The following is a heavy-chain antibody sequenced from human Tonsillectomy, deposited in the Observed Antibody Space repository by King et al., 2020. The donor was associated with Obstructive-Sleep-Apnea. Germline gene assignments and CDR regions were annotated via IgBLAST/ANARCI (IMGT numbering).Heavy chain of an antibody. CDR3: ARRNDILTGYDMMYYFDY. D-gene: IGHD3-9*01. Sequence: VQLQESGPGLVKPSGTLSLTCAVSGGSISSSNWWSWVRQPPGKGLEWIGEIYHSGSTNYNPSLKSRVTISVDKSKNQFSLKLSSVTAADTAVYYCARRNDILTGYDMMYYFDYWGQGTLVTVSS. J-gene: IGHJ4*02. CDR1: GGSISSSNW. CDR2: IYHSGST. V-gene: IGHV4-4*02.